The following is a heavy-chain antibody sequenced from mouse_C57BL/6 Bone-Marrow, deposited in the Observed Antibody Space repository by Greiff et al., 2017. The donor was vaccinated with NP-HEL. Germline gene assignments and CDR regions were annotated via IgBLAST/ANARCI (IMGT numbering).Heavy chain of an antibody. V-gene: IGHV1-42*01. J-gene: IGHJ3*01. Sequence: DVQLVESGPELVKPGASVKISCKASGYSFTGYYMNWVKQSPEKSLEWIGEINPSTGGTTYNQKFKAKATLTVDKSSSTAYMQLKSLTSEDSAVYYCARRARGFAYWGQGTLVTVSA. D-gene: IGHD3-3*01. CDR2: INPSTGGT. CDR3: ARRARGFAY. CDR1: GYSFTGYY.